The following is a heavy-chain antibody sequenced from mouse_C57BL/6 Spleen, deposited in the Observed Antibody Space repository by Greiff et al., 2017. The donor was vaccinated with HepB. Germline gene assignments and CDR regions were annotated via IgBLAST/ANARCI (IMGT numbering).Heavy chain of an antibody. D-gene: IGHD2-4*01. CDR3: AREGYDSSSWFAY. V-gene: IGHV1-55*01. J-gene: IGHJ3*01. Sequence: QVQLQQSGAELVKPGASVKMSCKASGYTFTSYWITWVKQRPGQGLEWIGDIYPGSGSTNYNEKFKSKATLTVDTSSSTAYMQLSSLTSEDSAVYYCAREGYDSSSWFAYWGQGTLVTVSA. CDR2: IYPGSGST. CDR1: GYTFTSYW.